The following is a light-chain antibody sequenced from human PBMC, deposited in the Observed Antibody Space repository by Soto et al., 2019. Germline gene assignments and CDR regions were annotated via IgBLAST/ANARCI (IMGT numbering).Light chain of an antibody. Sequence: EIVLTQSPGTLSLSPGERATLSCRASQIVGGDTLAWFQQRPGQAPRLVIYGASNRAAGIPDRFSGSGSGTDFTLTISRLEPEDFATYFCQKYNSPPRTFGQGTKVDIK. J-gene: IGKJ1*01. CDR2: GAS. CDR1: QIVGGDT. V-gene: IGKV3-20*01. CDR3: QKYNSPPRT.